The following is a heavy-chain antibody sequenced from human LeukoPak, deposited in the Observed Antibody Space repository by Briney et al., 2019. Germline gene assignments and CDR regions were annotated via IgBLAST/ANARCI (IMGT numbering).Heavy chain of an antibody. CDR1: GFLFSSNA. D-gene: IGHD3-22*01. CDR3: ATGVSRGQYYYDSSGS. V-gene: IGHV3-23*01. CDR2: ISGSGAST. Sequence: GGSLRLSCAASGFLFSSNAMSWVRQAPGKGLEWVSAISGSGASTYYADSVEGRFTISRDNSKNTLYLQMNSLRAEDTAVYYCATGVSRGQYYYDSSGSGGQGTLVTVSS. J-gene: IGHJ4*02.